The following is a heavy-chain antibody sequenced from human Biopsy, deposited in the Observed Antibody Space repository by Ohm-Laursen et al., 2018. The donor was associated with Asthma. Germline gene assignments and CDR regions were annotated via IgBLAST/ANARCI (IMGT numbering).Heavy chain of an antibody. J-gene: IGHJ4*02. CDR1: GGSFSGYY. Sequence: SDTLSLTCAVYGGSFSGYYWSWIRQPPGKGLEWIGEINHSGSTNYNPSLKSRVTISVDTSKNQFSLKLSSVTAADTAVYYCARGGWGQLGLGYWGQGTLVTVSS. CDR2: INHSGST. V-gene: IGHV4-34*01. CDR3: ARGGWGQLGLGY. D-gene: IGHD6-6*01.